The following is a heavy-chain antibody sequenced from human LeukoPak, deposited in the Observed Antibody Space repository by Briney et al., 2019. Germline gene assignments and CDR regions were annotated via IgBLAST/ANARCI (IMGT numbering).Heavy chain of an antibody. J-gene: IGHJ4*02. CDR3: AKSIGGVVVVAADY. V-gene: IGHV3-23*01. CDR1: GFTFSTHA. D-gene: IGHD2-15*01. CDR2: ISGSGGST. Sequence: GGSLRLSCAASGFTFSTHAMTWVRQAPGKGLEWVSVISGSGGSTYYADSVKGRFTLSRDNSKNTIYLQMNSLRAEDTAVYYCAKSIGGVVVVAADYWGQGTLVTVSS.